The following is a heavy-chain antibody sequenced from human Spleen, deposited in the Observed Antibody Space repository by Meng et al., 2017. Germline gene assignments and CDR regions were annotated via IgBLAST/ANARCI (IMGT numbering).Heavy chain of an antibody. Sequence: GSLRLSCVVSGGSFSDYYWSWIRQPPGKGLEWIGIIYQSGITYYNPSLKSRVTISVDTSKNQFSLKLSSVTAADTAVYYCARVTSPWYFDYWGQGTLVTVSS. CDR2: IYQSGIT. J-gene: IGHJ4*02. CDR1: GGSFSDYY. CDR3: ARVTSPWYFDY. D-gene: IGHD3-10*01. V-gene: IGHV4-34*01.